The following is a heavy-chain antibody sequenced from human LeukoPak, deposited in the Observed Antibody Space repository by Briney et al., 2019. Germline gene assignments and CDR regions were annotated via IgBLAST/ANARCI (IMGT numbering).Heavy chain of an antibody. CDR3: ARAWNGFDY. V-gene: IGHV4-61*02. D-gene: IGHD1-1*01. CDR1: GGSISSSSYY. Sequence: SETLSLTCTVSGGSISSSSYYWGWIRQPAGKGLEWIGRIYTSGGTNYNPSLKSRVTMSVDTSKNQFSLKLSSVTAADTAVYYCARAWNGFDYWGQGTLVTVSS. CDR2: IYTSGGT. J-gene: IGHJ4*02.